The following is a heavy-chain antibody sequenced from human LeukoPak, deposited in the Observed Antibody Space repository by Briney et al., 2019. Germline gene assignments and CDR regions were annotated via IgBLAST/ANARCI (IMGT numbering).Heavy chain of an antibody. Sequence: SETLSLTCTVSGGSISSYYWSWIRQPPGKGLEWIGYIYYSGCTNYNPSLKSRVTISVDTSKNQFSLKLSSVTAADTAVYYCARSSWYGYFQHWGQGTLVTVSS. CDR3: ARSSWYGYFQH. V-gene: IGHV4-59*01. J-gene: IGHJ1*01. CDR1: GGSISSYY. CDR2: IYYSGCT. D-gene: IGHD6-13*01.